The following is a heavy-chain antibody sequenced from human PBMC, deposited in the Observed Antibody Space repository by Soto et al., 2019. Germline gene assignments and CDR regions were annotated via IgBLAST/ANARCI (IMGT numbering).Heavy chain of an antibody. D-gene: IGHD6-13*01. CDR3: ARRLFGSSWPFDY. CDR1: GYRFTSYW. J-gene: IGHJ4*02. CDR2: IYPGDSDT. Sequence: PGESLKISCQGSGYRFTSYWIGWVRQMPGKGLEWMGIIYPGDSDTRYSPSFQGQVTISADKSISTAYLQWSSLKASDTAMYYCARRLFGSSWPFDYWGQGTLVTVSS. V-gene: IGHV5-51*01.